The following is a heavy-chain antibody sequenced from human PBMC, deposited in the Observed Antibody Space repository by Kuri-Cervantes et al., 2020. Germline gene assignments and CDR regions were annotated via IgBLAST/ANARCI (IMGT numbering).Heavy chain of an antibody. D-gene: IGHD2-2*01. CDR2: ISSSSSYI. J-gene: IGHJ4*02. CDR1: GFTFSSYS. V-gene: IGHV3-21*04. Sequence: GESLKISCAASGFTFSSYSMNWVRQAPGKGLEWVSSISSSSSYIYYADSVKGRFTISRDNSKNTLYLQMNSLRAGDTAVYYCAKDKPDCSSTSCYRGVFDFWGQGTLVTVPS. CDR3: AKDKPDCSSTSCYRGVFDF.